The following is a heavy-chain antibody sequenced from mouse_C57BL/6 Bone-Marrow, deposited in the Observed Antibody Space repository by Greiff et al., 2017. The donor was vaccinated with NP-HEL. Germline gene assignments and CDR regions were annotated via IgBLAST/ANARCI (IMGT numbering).Heavy chain of an antibody. Sequence: VQLQQPGAELVRPGSSVKLSCKASGYTFTSYWMDWVKQRPGQGLEWIGNIYPSDSETHYNQKFKDKATLTVDKSSSTAYMQLSSLTSEDSAVYYCARERRWLLFDYWGQGTTLTVSS. V-gene: IGHV1-61*01. CDR2: IYPSDSET. J-gene: IGHJ2*01. D-gene: IGHD2-3*01. CDR3: ARERRWLLFDY. CDR1: GYTFTSYW.